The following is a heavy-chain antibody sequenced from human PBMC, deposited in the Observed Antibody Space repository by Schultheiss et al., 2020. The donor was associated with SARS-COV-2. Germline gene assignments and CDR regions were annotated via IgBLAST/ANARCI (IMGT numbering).Heavy chain of an antibody. CDR2: IWYDGSNK. V-gene: IGHV3-33*01. D-gene: IGHD3-22*01. Sequence: GGSLRLSCAASGFTFSSYGMHWVRQAPGKGLEWVAVIWYDGSNKYYADSVKGRFTISRDNSKNTLYLQMNSLRAEDTAVYYCARGSGYDSSGYFVPFYYYGMDVWGQGTTVTVSS. CDR3: ARGSGYDSSGYFVPFYYYGMDV. CDR1: GFTFSSYG. J-gene: IGHJ6*02.